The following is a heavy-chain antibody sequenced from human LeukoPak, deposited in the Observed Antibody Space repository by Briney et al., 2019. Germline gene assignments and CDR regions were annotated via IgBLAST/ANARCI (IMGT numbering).Heavy chain of an antibody. D-gene: IGHD2-2*01. V-gene: IGHV3-23*01. CDR1: GFTFSNSA. CDR3: WKKYYSTSSTHDL. CDR2: ITNDDANT. Sequence: PGGSLTLSCAASGFTFSNSAMNWVRRAPGKGLEWISSITNDDANTYDADSVKGRFTISRDNSKNTLILQMNTLRADDTGVYYCWKKYYSTSSTHDLWGQGTTVTVSS. J-gene: IGHJ6*02.